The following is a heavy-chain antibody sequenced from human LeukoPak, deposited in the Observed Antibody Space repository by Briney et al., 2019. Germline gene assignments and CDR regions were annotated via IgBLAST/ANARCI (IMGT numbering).Heavy chain of an antibody. V-gene: IGHV1-2*02. D-gene: IGHD4-17*01. Sequence: ASVKVSCKASGYTFTGYYMHWVRQAPGQGLEWMGWIDPNSGGTNYAQKLQGRVTMTRDTSISTAYMELSRLRSDDTAVYYCARQRNYGYYYGMDVWGQGTTVTVSS. CDR2: IDPNSGGT. CDR1: GYTFTGYY. CDR3: ARQRNYGYYYGMDV. J-gene: IGHJ6*02.